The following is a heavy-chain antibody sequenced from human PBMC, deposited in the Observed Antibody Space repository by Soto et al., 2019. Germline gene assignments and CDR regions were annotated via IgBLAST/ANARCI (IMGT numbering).Heavy chain of an antibody. V-gene: IGHV4-59*01. Sequence: PSETLSLTCTASGGSISSYYWSWIRQPPGKGLEWIGYIYYSWSTNYNPSLKSRVTISVDTSKNQFSLKLSSVTAADTAVYYCERDTYYGSGSPYYYYYGMDVWGQGTTVTVYS. CDR2: IYYSWST. CDR1: GGSISSYY. J-gene: IGHJ6*02. CDR3: ERDTYYGSGSPYYYYYGMDV. D-gene: IGHD3-10*01.